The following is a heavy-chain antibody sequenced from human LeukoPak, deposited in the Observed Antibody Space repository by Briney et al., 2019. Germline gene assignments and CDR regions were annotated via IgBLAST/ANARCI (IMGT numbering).Heavy chain of an antibody. CDR1: GGTFSSYA. V-gene: IGHV1-69*04. CDR3: ASAADYYDSXXXPFDY. J-gene: IGHJ4*02. CDR2: IIPILGIA. Sequence: ASVEVSCKASGGTFSSYAISWVRQAPGQGLEWMGRIIPILGIANYAQKFQGRVTITADKSTSTAYMELSSLRSEDTAVYYCASAADYYDSXXXPFDYWGQGTLVTVSS. D-gene: IGHD3-22*01.